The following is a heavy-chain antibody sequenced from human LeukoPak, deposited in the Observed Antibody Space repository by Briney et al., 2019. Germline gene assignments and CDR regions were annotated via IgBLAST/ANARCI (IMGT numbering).Heavy chain of an antibody. J-gene: IGHJ5*02. CDR3: ARGDFDWLLSVSNWFDP. Sequence: ASVKVSCKASGYTSTGYYMHWVRQAPGQGLEWMGWINPNSGGTNYAQKFQGRVTMTRDTSISTAYMELSRLRSDDTAVYYCARGDFDWLLSVSNWFDPWGQGTLVTVSS. CDR1: GYTSTGYY. CDR2: INPNSGGT. V-gene: IGHV1-2*02. D-gene: IGHD3-9*01.